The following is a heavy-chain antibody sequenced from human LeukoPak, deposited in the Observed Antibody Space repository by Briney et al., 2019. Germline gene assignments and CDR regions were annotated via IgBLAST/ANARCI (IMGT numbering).Heavy chain of an antibody. CDR1: GYTFTGYY. V-gene: IGHV1-2*02. Sequence: ASVKVSCKASGYTFTGYYMHWVRQAPGQGLGWMGWINPNSGGTNYAQKFQGRVTMTRDTSISTAYMELSRLRSDDTAVYYCARLFQVAGTIDYWGQGTLVTVSS. D-gene: IGHD6-19*01. CDR2: INPNSGGT. CDR3: ARLFQVAGTIDY. J-gene: IGHJ4*02.